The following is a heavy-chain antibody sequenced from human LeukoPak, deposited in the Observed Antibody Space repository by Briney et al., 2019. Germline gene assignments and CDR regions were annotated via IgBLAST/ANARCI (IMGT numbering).Heavy chain of an antibody. CDR1: GGSISSYY. Sequence: PSETLSLTCTVSGGSISSYYWSWIRQPPGKGLEWIGYIYYSGSTNYNASLKSRVTISVDMSKNQFSLRLSSVTAADTAVYYCARKSIVTAGRKPYDVWDQGTLVTVSP. CDR3: ARKSIVTAGRKPYDV. CDR2: IYYSGST. D-gene: IGHD6-13*01. V-gene: IGHV4-59*12. J-gene: IGHJ4*02.